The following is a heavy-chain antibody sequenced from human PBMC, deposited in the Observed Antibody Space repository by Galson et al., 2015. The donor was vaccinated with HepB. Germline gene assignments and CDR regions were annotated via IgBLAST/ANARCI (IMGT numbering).Heavy chain of an antibody. CDR1: GYTFTGYY. CDR2: INPNSGGT. CDR3: ARDVRTMIAPGYY. J-gene: IGHJ4*02. D-gene: IGHD3-22*01. V-gene: IGHV1-2*06. Sequence: SVKVSCKASGYTFTGYYMHWVRQAPGQGLEWMGRINPNSGGTNYAQKFQGRVTMTRDTSISTAYMELSRLRSDDTAVYYCARDVRTMIAPGYYWGQGTLVTVSS.